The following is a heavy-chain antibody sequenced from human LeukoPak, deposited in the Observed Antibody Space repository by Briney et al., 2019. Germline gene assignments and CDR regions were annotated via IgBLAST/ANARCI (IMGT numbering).Heavy chain of an antibody. J-gene: IGHJ6*03. CDR3: AREGGSPPGYYYYYMDV. Sequence: GGSLRLSCAASGFTFSSYSMNWVRQAPGKGLEWVSSISSSSSYIYYADSVKGRFTISRDNAKNSLYLQMNSLGAEDTAVYYCAREGGSPPGYYYYYMDVWGKGTTVTVSS. CDR2: ISSSSSYI. CDR1: GFTFSSYS. V-gene: IGHV3-21*01.